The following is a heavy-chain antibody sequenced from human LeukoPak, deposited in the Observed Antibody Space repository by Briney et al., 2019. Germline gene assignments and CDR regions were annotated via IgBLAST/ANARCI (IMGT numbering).Heavy chain of an antibody. CDR3: ANTYCSGGSCYWAFDY. CDR1: GFTFSSYS. V-gene: IGHV3-21*01. D-gene: IGHD2-15*01. Sequence: GGSLRLSCAASGFTFSSYSMNWVRQAPRKRPEWVSSISSSSDYIYYADSMKGRFTISRDNAKNSLYLQMNSLRAEDTAVYYYANTYCSGGSCYWAFDYWGQGTLVTVSS. CDR2: ISSSSDYI. J-gene: IGHJ4*02.